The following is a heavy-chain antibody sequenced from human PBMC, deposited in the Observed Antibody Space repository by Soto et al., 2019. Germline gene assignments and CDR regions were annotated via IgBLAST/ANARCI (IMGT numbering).Heavy chain of an antibody. CDR1: GGSFSGYY. V-gene: IGHV4-34*01. D-gene: IGHD4-17*01. CDR3: ARGQRMTTVTPYYYYYYMDV. J-gene: IGHJ6*03. Sequence: SETLSLTCAVYGGSFSGYYWSWIRQPPGKGLEWIGEINHSGSTNYNPSLKSRVTISVDTSKNQFSLKLSSVTAADTAVYYCARGQRMTTVTPYYYYYYMDVWGKGTTVTVSS. CDR2: INHSGST.